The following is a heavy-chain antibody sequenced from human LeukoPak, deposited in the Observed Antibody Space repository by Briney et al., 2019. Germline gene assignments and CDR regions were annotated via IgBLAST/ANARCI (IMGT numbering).Heavy chain of an antibody. CDR1: GFTFSSYD. Sequence: AGGSLRLSCAASGFTFSSYDMHWVRQATGKGLEWVSAIGTAGDTYYPGSVKGRFTISRDNAKNSLYLQMNSLRAEDTAVYYCAREEQLYAFDIWGQGTMVTVSS. CDR3: AREEQLYAFDI. J-gene: IGHJ3*02. CDR2: IGTAGDT. V-gene: IGHV3-13*01. D-gene: IGHD6-6*01.